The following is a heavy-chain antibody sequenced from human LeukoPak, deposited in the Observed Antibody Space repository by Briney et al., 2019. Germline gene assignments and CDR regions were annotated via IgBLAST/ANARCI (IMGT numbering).Heavy chain of an antibody. CDR1: GYTFTSYY. J-gene: IGHJ4*02. V-gene: IGHV1-2*06. CDR2: INPNSGGT. D-gene: IGHD3-10*01. Sequence: GASVKVSCKASGYTFTSYYMHWVRQAPGQGLEWMGRINPNSGGTNYAQKFQGRVTMTRDTSISTAYMELSRLRSDDTAVYYCARALWXGTTHFDYWGQGTLVTVSS. CDR3: ARALWXGTTHFDY.